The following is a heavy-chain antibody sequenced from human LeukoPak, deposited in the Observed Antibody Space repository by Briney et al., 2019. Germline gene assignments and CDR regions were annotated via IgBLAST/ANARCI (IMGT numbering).Heavy chain of an antibody. CDR2: INSDGSST. CDR3: ARDPHYYDSSGSFDY. CDR1: GFTFSSYW. V-gene: IGHV3-74*01. Sequence: HAGGSLRLSCVASGFTFSSYWMHWVRRSPGKGLVWVSRINSDGSSTSYADPVKGRFTISRDNAKNTVYLQMNSLRAEDTAVYYCARDPHYYDSSGSFDYWGQGTLVTVSS. J-gene: IGHJ4*02. D-gene: IGHD3-22*01.